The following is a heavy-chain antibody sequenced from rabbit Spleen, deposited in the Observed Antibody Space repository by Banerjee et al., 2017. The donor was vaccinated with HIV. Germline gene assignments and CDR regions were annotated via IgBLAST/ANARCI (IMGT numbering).Heavy chain of an antibody. Sequence: QEQLVESGGGLVQPEGSLTLTCKASGVSFSGSSYMCWVHQAPGKGLEWIACIDAGSSGFTYFASWAKGRFTISKTSSTTVTLQMTSLTAADTATYFCARDTSSSFSSYGMDLWGQGTLVTVS. V-gene: IGHV1S45*01. CDR3: ARDTSSSFSSYGMDL. CDR2: IDAGSSGFT. D-gene: IGHD1-1*01. CDR1: GVSFSGSSY. J-gene: IGHJ6*01.